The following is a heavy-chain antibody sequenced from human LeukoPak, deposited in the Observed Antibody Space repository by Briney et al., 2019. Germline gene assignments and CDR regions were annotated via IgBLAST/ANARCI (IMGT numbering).Heavy chain of an antibody. CDR2: INWNGGST. J-gene: IGHJ6*03. CDR3: ARAGTSSTSHYYYYYMDV. CDR1: GFTFDDYG. V-gene: IGHV3-20*04. D-gene: IGHD2-2*01. Sequence: PGGSLRLSCAVSGFTFDDYGMSWVRQAPGKGLEWVSGINWNGGSTGYADSVKGRFTISRDNAKNSLYLQMNSLRAEDTALYYCARAGTSSTSHYYYYYMDVWGKGTTVTVSS.